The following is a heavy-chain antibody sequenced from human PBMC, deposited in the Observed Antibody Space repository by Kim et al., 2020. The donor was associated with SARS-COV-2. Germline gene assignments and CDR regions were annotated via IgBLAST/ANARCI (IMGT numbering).Heavy chain of an antibody. V-gene: IGHV3-23*01. D-gene: IGHD4-4*01. CDR1: GFTFRSFV. CDR2: ISSSADDT. Sequence: GGSLRLSCAASGFTFRSFVMSWVRQAPGKGLEWVSAISSSADDTNYADSVKGRFTISRDSSKNTLFLQMNSLRADDTALYYCAKRIGTVGGESQLNFDHWGQGTLVTVSS. CDR3: AKRIGTVGGESQLNFDH. J-gene: IGHJ4*02.